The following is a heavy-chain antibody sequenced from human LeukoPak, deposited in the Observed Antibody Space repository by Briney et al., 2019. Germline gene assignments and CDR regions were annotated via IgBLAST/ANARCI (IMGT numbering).Heavy chain of an antibody. CDR1: GYTFTSYG. V-gene: IGHV1-69*06. J-gene: IGHJ3*02. Sequence: SVKVSCKASGYTFTSYGINWVRQAPGQGLEWMGGIIPIFGTANYAQKFQGRVTITADKSASTAYMELSSLRSEDTAVYYCARDPVEYSSSFDAFDIWGQGTMVTVSS. CDR2: IIPIFGTA. D-gene: IGHD6-6*01. CDR3: ARDPVEYSSSFDAFDI.